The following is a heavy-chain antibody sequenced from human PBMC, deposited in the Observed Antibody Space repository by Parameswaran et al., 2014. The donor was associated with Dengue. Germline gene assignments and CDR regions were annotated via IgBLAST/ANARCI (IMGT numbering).Heavy chain of an antibody. CDR3: ARESFEGAFDI. CDR2: ISYDGSNK. D-gene: IGHD3-10*01. Sequence: VRQMPGKGLEWVAVISYDGSNKYYADSVKGRFTISRDNSKNTLYLQMNSLRAEDTAVYYCARESFEGAFDIWGQGTMVTVSS. V-gene: IGHV3-30-3*01. J-gene: IGHJ3*02.